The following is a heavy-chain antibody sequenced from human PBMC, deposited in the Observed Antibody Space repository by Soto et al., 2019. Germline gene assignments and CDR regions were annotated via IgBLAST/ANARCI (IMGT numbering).Heavy chain of an antibody. Sequence: EVQLVESGGGLVQPGGSLRLTCAASGFTFSIYSMNWVRQAPGKGLEWVSYIMPGSSHIFYADSVKGRFTISRDNAKNPLYLQMNSLRAEDTAVYYCAIEKVGATSVHGFDIWGQGTMVTVSS. CDR1: GFTFSIYS. D-gene: IGHD1-26*01. J-gene: IGHJ3*02. V-gene: IGHV3-48*01. CDR3: AIEKVGATSVHGFDI. CDR2: IMPGSSHI.